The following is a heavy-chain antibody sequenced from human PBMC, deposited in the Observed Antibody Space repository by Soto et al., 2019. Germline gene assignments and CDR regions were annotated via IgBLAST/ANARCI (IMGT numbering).Heavy chain of an antibody. CDR1: GGSISSGGYY. CDR2: IYYSGST. V-gene: IGHV4-31*03. J-gene: IGHJ4*02. D-gene: IGHD3-22*01. CDR3: ASERSMIVVGSFDY. Sequence: QVQLQESGPGLVKPSQTLSLTCTVSGGSISSGGYYWIWIRQHTGKGLEWIGYIYYSGSTYYNPSLKSRVTISVDTSKNQFSLKLSSVTAADTAVYYCASERSMIVVGSFDYWGQGTLVTVSS.